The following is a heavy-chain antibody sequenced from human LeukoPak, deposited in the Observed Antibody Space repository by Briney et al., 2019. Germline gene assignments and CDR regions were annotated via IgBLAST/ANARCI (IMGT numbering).Heavy chain of an antibody. CDR1: GFRFSSYA. J-gene: IGHJ6*03. Sequence: GGSLRLACAASGFRFSSYAMSWVRQAPGKGLEWVAVISYDGSNKYYADSVKGRFTISRDNSKNTLYLQMNSLRAEDTAVYYCARGGYYYYMDVWGKGTTVTVSS. CDR3: ARGGYYYYMDV. V-gene: IGHV3-30-3*01. CDR2: ISYDGSNK.